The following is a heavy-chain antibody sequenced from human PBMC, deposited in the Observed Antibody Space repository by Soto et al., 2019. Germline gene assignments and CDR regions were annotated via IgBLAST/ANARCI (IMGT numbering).Heavy chain of an antibody. V-gene: IGHV4-59*08. CDR3: ARGILKSRYYFDY. Sequence: PSEPLSLTCTVSGGAISSYYWSWIRQPPGKGLEWIGYIYYSGSTNYNPSLKSRVTISVDTSKNQFSPKLSSVTAADTAVYYCARGILKSRYYFDYWGQGTLVTGSS. CDR2: IYYSGST. J-gene: IGHJ4*02. D-gene: IGHD2-8*02. CDR1: GGAISSYY.